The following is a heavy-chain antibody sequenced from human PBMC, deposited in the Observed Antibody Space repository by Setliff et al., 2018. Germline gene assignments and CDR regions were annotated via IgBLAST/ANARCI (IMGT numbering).Heavy chain of an antibody. CDR3: ARDGRDYYDSGGYYFRYYYYGMDV. CDR1: GYTFTGYY. CDR2: INAANGNT. J-gene: IGHJ6*02. D-gene: IGHD3-22*01. V-gene: IGHV1-3*01. Sequence: GSVKVSCKASGYTFTGYYMHWVRQAPGQGLEWMGWINAANGNTRYSQKFQGRVTITTDTSASTAYMELSGLTREDTAVYYCARDGRDYYDSGGYYFRYYYYGMDVWGQGTTVTVSS.